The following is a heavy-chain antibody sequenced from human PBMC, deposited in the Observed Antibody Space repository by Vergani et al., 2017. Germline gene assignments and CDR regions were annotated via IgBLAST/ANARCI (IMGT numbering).Heavy chain of an antibody. CDR2: ISHDGSNK. D-gene: IGHD6-13*01. V-gene: IGHV3-30-3*01. CDR3: ARDMDLPASIAAAGPASYYYYGMDV. CDR1: GFTFSSYA. Sequence: QVQLVESGGGVVQPGRSLRLSCAASGFTFSSYAMHWVRQAPGKGLEWVAVISHDGSNKYYADSVKGRFTISRDNSKNTLYLQMNSLRAEDTAVYYCARDMDLPASIAAAGPASYYYYGMDVWGQGTTVTVSS. J-gene: IGHJ6*02.